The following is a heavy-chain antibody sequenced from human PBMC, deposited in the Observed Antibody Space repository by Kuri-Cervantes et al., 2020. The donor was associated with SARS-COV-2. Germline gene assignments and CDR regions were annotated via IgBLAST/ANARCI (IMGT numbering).Heavy chain of an antibody. CDR2: INHSGST. J-gene: IGHJ4*02. CDR1: GGSFSGYY. Sequence: GSLRLSCAVYGGSFSGYYWSWIRQPPGKGLEWIGEINHSGSTNYNPSLKSRVTISVDTSKNQFSLKLSPVTAADTAVYYCAGGYYYDSSGPVLRYYFDYWGQGTLVTVSS. D-gene: IGHD3-22*01. CDR3: AGGYYYDSSGPVLRYYFDY. V-gene: IGHV4-34*01.